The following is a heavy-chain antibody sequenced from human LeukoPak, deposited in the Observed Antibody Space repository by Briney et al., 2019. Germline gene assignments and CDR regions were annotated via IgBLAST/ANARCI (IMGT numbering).Heavy chain of an antibody. CDR3: AKGGYSYGYGYHFDY. Sequence: GGSLRLSCAASGFTFDDYAMHWVRQAPGKGLEWVSGISWNSGSIGYADSVKGRFTISRDNAKNSLYLQVNSLRAEDTALYYCAKGGYSYGYGYHFDYWGQGTLVTVSS. J-gene: IGHJ4*02. V-gene: IGHV3-9*01. CDR2: ISWNSGSI. D-gene: IGHD5-18*01. CDR1: GFTFDDYA.